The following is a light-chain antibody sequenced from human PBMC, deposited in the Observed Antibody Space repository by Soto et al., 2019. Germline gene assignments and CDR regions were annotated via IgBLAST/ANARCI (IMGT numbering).Light chain of an antibody. V-gene: IGKV1-39*01. CDR2: AAS. Sequence: DIPMTQSPSSLSASVGDRVTITCRASQSIRSYLNWYQQKPGKAPRLLIYAASSLHSGVPSRFSGSGSGTDFTLTISSLQPEDFATYYCQQRYSTPRVTFGQGTKLQIK. CDR3: QQRYSTPRVT. J-gene: IGKJ2*01. CDR1: QSIRSY.